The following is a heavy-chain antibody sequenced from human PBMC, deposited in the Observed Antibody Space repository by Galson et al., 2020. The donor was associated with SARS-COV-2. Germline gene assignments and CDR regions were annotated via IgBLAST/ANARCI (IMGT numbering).Heavy chain of an antibody. V-gene: IGHV3-49*04. Sequence: GGTLRLSCTASGFTFGDYAMSWVRQAPGKGLEWVGFIRSKAYGGTTEYAASVKGRFTISRDDSKSIAYLQMNSLKTEDTAVYYCSRGLWGSYGLFCDYWGQGTLVIVSS. CDR2: IRSKAYGGTT. CDR1: GFTFGDYA. D-gene: IGHD1-26*01. CDR3: SRGLWGSYGLFCDY. J-gene: IGHJ4*02.